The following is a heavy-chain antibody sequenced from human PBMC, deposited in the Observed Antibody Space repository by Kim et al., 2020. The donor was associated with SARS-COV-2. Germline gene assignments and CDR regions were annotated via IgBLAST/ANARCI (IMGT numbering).Heavy chain of an antibody. Sequence: ADSVKGRVPISRDNAKNTLYLQMNSLRVEDTAVYYCARRTAVAGTYYFDYWGQGSLVTVSS. D-gene: IGHD6-19*01. CDR3: ARRTAVAGTYYFDY. J-gene: IGHJ4*02. V-gene: IGHV3-74*01.